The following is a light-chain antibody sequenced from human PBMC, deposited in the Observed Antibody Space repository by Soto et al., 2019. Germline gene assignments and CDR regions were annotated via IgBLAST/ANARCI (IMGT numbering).Light chain of an antibody. CDR2: DAS. Sequence: DIKMTQSPSSLSASVGDRVTITCQASQDINNYLNWYQQKPGQAPKLLIYDASGLEVGVPSRFSGSGSGTHFTLTISGLQPEDIATYYCQQFGDLTFMVGQGTRLEIK. CDR1: QDINNY. CDR3: QQFGDLTFM. J-gene: IGKJ5*01. V-gene: IGKV1-33*01.